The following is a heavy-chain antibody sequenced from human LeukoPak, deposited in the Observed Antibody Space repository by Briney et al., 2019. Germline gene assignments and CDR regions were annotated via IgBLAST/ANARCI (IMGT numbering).Heavy chain of an antibody. Sequence: AASVKVSCKASGYTFTSYDINWVRQATGQGLEWRGWMSPNSGNTGYAQKFQGRVTMTRDTSISTAYMELSRLRSDDTAVYYCARDLNYYDSSGYFSWFDPWGQGTLVTVSS. CDR2: MSPNSGNT. CDR1: GYTFTSYD. V-gene: IGHV1-8*01. J-gene: IGHJ5*02. CDR3: ARDLNYYDSSGYFSWFDP. D-gene: IGHD3-22*01.